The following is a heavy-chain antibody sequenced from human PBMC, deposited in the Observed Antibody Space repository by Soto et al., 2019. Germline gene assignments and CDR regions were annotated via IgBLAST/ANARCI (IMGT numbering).Heavy chain of an antibody. CDR1: GFSFSSAW. V-gene: IGHV3-15*07. Sequence: EVQLVESGGGLVNPGGSLRLSCAASGFSFSSAWMNWVRQAPGKGLEWVGRIRNKRDGGTTDSAAPVKGRFTISRDDPNNPLYLQMDSLIIVDTTVYFCTTSGNPHDVDSWGQGTLVTVSS. D-gene: IGHD3-3*01. CDR2: IRNKRDGGTT. J-gene: IGHJ4*02. CDR3: TTSGNPHDVDS.